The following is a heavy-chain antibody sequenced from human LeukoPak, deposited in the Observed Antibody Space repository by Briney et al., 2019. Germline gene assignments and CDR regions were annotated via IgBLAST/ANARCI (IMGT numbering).Heavy chain of an antibody. CDR1: GDSISSSNW. CDR2: IYHSGST. J-gene: IGHJ6*03. Sequence: PSGTLSLTCAVSGDSISSSNWWSWVRQPPGKGLEWIGEIYHSGSTNYNPSLKSRVTISVDTSKNQFSLKLSSVTAADTAVYYCARGYYYYYMDVWGKGTTVTVSS. V-gene: IGHV4-4*02. CDR3: ARGYYYYYMDV.